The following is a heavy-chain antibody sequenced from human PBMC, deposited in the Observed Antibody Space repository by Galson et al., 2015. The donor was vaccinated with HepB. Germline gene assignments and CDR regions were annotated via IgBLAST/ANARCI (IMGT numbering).Heavy chain of an antibody. CDR1: GFTFSSYA. Sequence: SLRLSCAASGFTFSSYAMHWVRQAPGKGLEWVAVISYDGSNKYYADSVKGRFTISRDNSKNTLYLQMNSLRAEDTAVYYCAGGYSISWFSGLGYWGQGTLVTVSS. CDR2: ISYDGSNK. V-gene: IGHV3-30*14. CDR3: AGGYSISWFSGLGY. J-gene: IGHJ4*02. D-gene: IGHD2-2*01.